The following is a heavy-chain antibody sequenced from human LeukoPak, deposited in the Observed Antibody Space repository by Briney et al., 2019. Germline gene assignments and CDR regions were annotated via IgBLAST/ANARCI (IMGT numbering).Heavy chain of an antibody. V-gene: IGHV3-30*04. CDR3: AKAYFQAVYYYYGMDV. J-gene: IGHJ6*02. CDR2: ISYDGSNK. CDR1: GFTFSSYA. D-gene: IGHD2-21*01. Sequence: GGSLRLSCAASGFTFSSYAMHWVRQAPGKGLEWVAVISYDGSNKYYADSVKGRFTISRDNSKNTLYLQMNSLRAEDTAVYYCAKAYFQAVYYYYGMDVWGQGTTVTVSS.